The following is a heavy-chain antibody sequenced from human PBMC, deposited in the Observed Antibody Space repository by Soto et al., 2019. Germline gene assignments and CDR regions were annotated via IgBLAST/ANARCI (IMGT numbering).Heavy chain of an antibody. V-gene: IGHV1-8*01. CDR1: GHTFTSYD. J-gene: IGHJ4*02. D-gene: IGHD6-6*01. Sequence: ASVKVSCKASGHTFTSYDINCVRQATGQGLEWMGWINPNSGNTSYAQKFQGRVTMTRNTSTSTVYMELISLTSEDTAVYYCARVSSTSSSPLEYWGQGAMVTVSS. CDR3: ARVSSTSSSPLEY. CDR2: INPNSGNT.